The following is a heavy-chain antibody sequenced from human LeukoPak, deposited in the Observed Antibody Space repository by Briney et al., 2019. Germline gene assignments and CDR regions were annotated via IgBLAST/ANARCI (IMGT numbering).Heavy chain of an antibody. D-gene: IGHD1-26*01. CDR1: GLTFSSYA. CDR3: AKQTLPRVGAPIR. V-gene: IGHV3-23*01. Sequence: GGSLRLSCAASGLTFSSYAMTWVRQAPGKGLEWVSVIDGSGGITYYADSVTGRFTISRDNSKNTLYLQINSLRAEDTAVYYCAKQTLPRVGAPIRWGQGTLVTVSS. J-gene: IGHJ4*02. CDR2: IDGSGGIT.